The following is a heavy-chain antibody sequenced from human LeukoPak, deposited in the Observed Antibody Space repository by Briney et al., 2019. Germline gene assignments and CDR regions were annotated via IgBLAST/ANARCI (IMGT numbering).Heavy chain of an antibody. D-gene: IGHD3-16*01. CDR3: ASQGGYYFDY. Sequence: SVKVSCKTSGDTFSRYAISWVRQAPGQGLKWMGGIIPVFGTTNYAQKFQGRVTITADESTSTAYMELSSLRSEDTAVYYCASQGGYYFDYWGQGTLVTVSS. CDR1: GDTFSRYA. V-gene: IGHV1-69*13. CDR2: IIPVFGTT. J-gene: IGHJ4*02.